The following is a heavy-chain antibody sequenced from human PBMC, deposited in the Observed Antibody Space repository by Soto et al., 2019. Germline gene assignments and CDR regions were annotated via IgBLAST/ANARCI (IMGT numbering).Heavy chain of an antibody. J-gene: IGHJ6*02. CDR3: ACTLCSILRPTAPGMDV. CDR1: GFSHSTDGMC. D-gene: IGHD2-21*02. Sequence: SGPTLVNPTQTLTLTCTFSGFSHSTDGMCVSWIRQPPGQALEWLALIDWDDDKYYSPSLKTRLTISKDTSKNQVVLMMTNMDTVNTAPYFWACTLCSILRPTAPGMDVWGQGVTVPVAS. V-gene: IGHV2-70*01. CDR2: IDWDDDK.